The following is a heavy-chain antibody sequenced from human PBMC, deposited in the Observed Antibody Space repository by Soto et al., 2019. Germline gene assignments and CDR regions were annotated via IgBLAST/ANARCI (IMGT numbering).Heavy chain of an antibody. CDR1: GGFVSSGNYY. CDR3: ARVERGTATTVVDAFDI. J-gene: IGHJ3*02. D-gene: IGHD1-1*01. V-gene: IGHV4-34*01. CDR2: MSHSGGT. Sequence: QVQLQQWGAGLLKPSETLSLTCAVYGGFVSSGNYYWSWIRQPPGKGLEWIGEMSHSGGTHVNPSLKSRVTISVDTSKNQFSLKMSSVTAADTALYYCARVERGTATTVVDAFDIWGPGTMVTVSS.